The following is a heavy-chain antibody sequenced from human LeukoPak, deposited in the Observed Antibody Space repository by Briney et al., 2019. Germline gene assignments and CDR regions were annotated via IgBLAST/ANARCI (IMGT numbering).Heavy chain of an antibody. J-gene: IGHJ5*02. CDR3: ARVYYDSSGYNWFDP. CDR2: IYTSGST. V-gene: IGHV4-4*07. D-gene: IGHD3-22*01. CDR1: GGSISSYY. Sequence: SETLSLTCTVSGGSISSYYWNWIRQPAGKGLEWIGRIYTSGSTNYNPSLKSRVTMSVDTSKNQFSLKLSSVTAADTAVYYCARVYYDSSGYNWFDPWGQGTLVTVSS.